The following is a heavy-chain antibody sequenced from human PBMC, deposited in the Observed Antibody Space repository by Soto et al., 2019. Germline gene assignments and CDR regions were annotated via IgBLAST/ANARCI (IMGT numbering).Heavy chain of an antibody. V-gene: IGHV5-10-1*01. CDR3: ARHGRYYDSSGYYSRDAFDI. J-gene: IGHJ3*02. D-gene: IGHD3-22*01. CDR1: GYSFTSYL. CDR2: IDPSDSYT. Sequence: GESLKISCKGSGYSFTSYLISLVPQMPGKGLELMGRIDPSDSYTNYSPSFQGHVTISADKSISTAYLQWSSLKASGTAMYYCARHGRYYDSSGYYSRDAFDIWGQGTMVTVSS.